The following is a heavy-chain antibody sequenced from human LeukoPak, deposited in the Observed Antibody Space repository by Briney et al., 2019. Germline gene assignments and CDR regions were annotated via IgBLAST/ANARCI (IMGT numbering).Heavy chain of an antibody. CDR1: GGSITGFF. D-gene: IGHD6-19*01. Sequence: SETLSLTCAVSGGSITGFFWTWIRQPAREGLQYIGRIFSRGGANYNPSLQSRVAMSVDTSQNLFSLKLTSVTAADTAVYFCSRVATPDVSSPLDFWGQGILVTVSS. CDR3: SRVATPDVSSPLDF. J-gene: IGHJ4*02. V-gene: IGHV4-4*07. CDR2: IFSRGGA.